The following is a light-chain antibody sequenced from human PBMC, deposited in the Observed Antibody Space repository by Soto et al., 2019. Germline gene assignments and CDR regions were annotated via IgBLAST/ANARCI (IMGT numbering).Light chain of an antibody. CDR3: QTWGTGIQV. J-gene: IGLJ2*01. CDR2: LNSDGSH. CDR1: SGHSSYA. Sequence: QPVLTQSPSASASLGASVKFTCTLTSGHSSYAIAWHQQQPEKGPRYLMKLNSDGSHSKGDGIPDRFSGSSSGAERYLTISSLQSEDEAVYYCQTWGTGIQVFGGGTKLTVL. V-gene: IGLV4-69*01.